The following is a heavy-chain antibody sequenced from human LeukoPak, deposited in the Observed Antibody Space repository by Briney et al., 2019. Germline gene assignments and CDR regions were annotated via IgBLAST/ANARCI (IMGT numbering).Heavy chain of an antibody. D-gene: IGHD6-13*01. CDR2: ISGSGGST. J-gene: IGHJ4*02. V-gene: IGHV3-23*01. CDR3: AKDGLWSSSWYVRYFDY. CDR1: GFTFSSYA. Sequence: SGGSLRLSCAASGFTFSSYAMSWVRQAPGKGLEWVSAISGSGGSTYYADSVKGRFTISRDNSENTLYLQMNSLRAEDTAVYYCAKDGLWSSSWYVRYFDYWGQGTLVTVSS.